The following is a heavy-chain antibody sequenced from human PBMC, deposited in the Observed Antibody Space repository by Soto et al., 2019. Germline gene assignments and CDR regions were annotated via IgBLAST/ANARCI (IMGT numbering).Heavy chain of an antibody. CDR1: GFTFSSYG. D-gene: IGHD2-15*01. J-gene: IGHJ4*02. V-gene: IGHV3-30*18. CDR3: ANVGGYCSGGSCYSIDY. CDR2: ISYDGSNK. Sequence: QVQLVESGGGVVQPGRSLRLSCAASGFTFSSYGMHWVRQAPGKGLEWVAVISYDGSNKYYADSVKGRFTISRDNSKNTLYLQMNSLRAEDTAVYYCANVGGYCSGGSCYSIDYWGQGTLVTVSS.